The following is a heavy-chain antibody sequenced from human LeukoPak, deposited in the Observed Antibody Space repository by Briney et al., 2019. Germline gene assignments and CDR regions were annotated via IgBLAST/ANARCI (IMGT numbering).Heavy chain of an antibody. V-gene: IGHV3-23*01. Sequence: GGSLRLSCAASVFTFSSYAMSWVRQAPGKGLEWVSAISGSGGSTYYADSVKGRFAISRDNSKNTLYLQMNSLRAEDTAVYYCAKTSGRIAVAGALDYWGQGTLVTVSS. CDR2: ISGSGGST. CDR3: AKTSGRIAVAGALDY. J-gene: IGHJ4*02. CDR1: VFTFSSYA. D-gene: IGHD6-19*01.